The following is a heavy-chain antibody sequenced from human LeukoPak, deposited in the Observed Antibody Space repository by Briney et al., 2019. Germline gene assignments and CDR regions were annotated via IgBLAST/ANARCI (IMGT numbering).Heavy chain of an antibody. CDR2: INPSGSST. CDR3: ARDTYYYDSSGYYHAFDI. D-gene: IGHD3-22*01. CDR1: GYAFTRHY. V-gene: IGHV1-46*01. J-gene: IGHJ3*02. Sequence: GASVKVSCKASGYAFTRHYMHWVRQAPGQGLEWMGLINPSGSSTIYAQKFQGRVTMTRDMSTSTVYMELSSLRSEDTAVYYCARDTYYYDSSGYYHAFDIWGQGTMVTVSS.